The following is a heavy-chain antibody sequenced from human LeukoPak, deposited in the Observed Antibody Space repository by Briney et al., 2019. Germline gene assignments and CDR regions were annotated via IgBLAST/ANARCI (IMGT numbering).Heavy chain of an antibody. J-gene: IGHJ3*02. Sequence: GGSLRLSCAASGFTFSSYDIHWVRQATGKGLEWVSAIGPAGDTYYKDSVEGRFTISRENAKNSLYLQMNSLRAGDTAVYYCARGGSTGDLGFGAFDIWGQGTMVTVSS. CDR1: GFTFSSYD. D-gene: IGHD7-27*01. CDR3: ARGGSTGDLGFGAFDI. CDR2: IGPAGDT. V-gene: IGHV3-13*01.